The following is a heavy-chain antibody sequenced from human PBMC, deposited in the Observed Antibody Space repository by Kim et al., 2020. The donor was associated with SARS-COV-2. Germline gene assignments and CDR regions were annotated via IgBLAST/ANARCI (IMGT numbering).Heavy chain of an antibody. CDR2: ISSSSSTI. CDR3: ARTHRLANYDILIGYDLPFDY. J-gene: IGHJ4*02. D-gene: IGHD3-9*01. CDR1: GFTFSYYS. Sequence: GGSLRLSCAASGFTFSYYSMNWVRQAPGKGLEWVSCISSSSSTIYYADSVKGRFTISRDNAKNSLYLQMNSLRAEDTAVYYCARTHRLANYDILIGYDLPFDYWGEGTLVTVSS. V-gene: IGHV3-48*04.